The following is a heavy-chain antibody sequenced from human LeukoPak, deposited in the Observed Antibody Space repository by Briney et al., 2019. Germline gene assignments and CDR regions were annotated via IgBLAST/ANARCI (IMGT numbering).Heavy chain of an antibody. Sequence: GGSLRLSCAASRFTFSNAWMSWVRQAPGKGLEWVGRIKSKTDGGTTDYAAPVKGRFTISRDDSKNTLYLQMNSLKTEDTAVYYCTTSREGRGYYPDYWGQGTLVTVSS. CDR1: RFTFSNAW. J-gene: IGHJ4*02. D-gene: IGHD3-22*01. V-gene: IGHV3-15*01. CDR3: TTSREGRGYYPDY. CDR2: IKSKTDGGTT.